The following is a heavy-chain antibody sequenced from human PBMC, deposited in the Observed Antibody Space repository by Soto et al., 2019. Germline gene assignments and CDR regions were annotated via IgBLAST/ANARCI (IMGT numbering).Heavy chain of an antibody. D-gene: IGHD2-2*01. CDR3: AERGRSAAIRYTMDV. J-gene: IGHJ6*03. Sequence: GGSLRLSCAASGFTFSSYAMSWVRQAPGKGLEWVSAISGSGGSTYYADSVKGRFTISRDNSKNTLYLQMNSLRAEDKAVYYCAERGRSAAIRYTMDVGGKGPTVTV. V-gene: IGHV3-23*01. CDR2: ISGSGGST. CDR1: GFTFSSYA.